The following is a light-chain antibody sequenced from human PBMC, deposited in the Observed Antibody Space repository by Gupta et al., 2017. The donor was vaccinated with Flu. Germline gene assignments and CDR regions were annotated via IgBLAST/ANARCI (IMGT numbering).Light chain of an antibody. V-gene: IGKV3D-15*01. Sequence: ETVMTQSPVTLSASPAERVTLPCRVSQNVGRNLAWYQQKPGRAPRLLIFGVSTRAADVPARFSGSGSGTDFTLTIDGLQSEDFVVYFCQQYTKWPISFGGGTTVDIK. J-gene: IGKJ4*01. CDR2: GVS. CDR3: QQYTKWPIS. CDR1: QNVGRN.